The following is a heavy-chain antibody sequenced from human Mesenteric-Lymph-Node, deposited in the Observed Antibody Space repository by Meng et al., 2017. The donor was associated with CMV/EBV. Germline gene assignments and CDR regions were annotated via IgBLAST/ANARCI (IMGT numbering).Heavy chain of an antibody. CDR3: AKEGRGSARFFDY. Sequence: GGSLRLSCAASGFTFSTYAMSWVRQAPGKGLEWVSIIFSGGSSAYYADSVRGRFTVSRDYSRNTVFLHMNSPRGEDTAVYYCAKEGRGSARFFDYWGPGTLVTVSS. J-gene: IGHJ4*02. D-gene: IGHD3-16*01. CDR2: IFSGGSSA. V-gene: IGHV3-23*03. CDR1: GFTFSTYA.